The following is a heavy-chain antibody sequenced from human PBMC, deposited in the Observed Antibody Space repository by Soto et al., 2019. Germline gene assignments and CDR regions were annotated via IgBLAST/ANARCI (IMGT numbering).Heavy chain of an antibody. V-gene: IGHV3-21*01. CDR2: ISSSSSYI. CDR3: TREGIRYIDI. J-gene: IGHJ3*02. D-gene: IGHD5-18*01. Sequence: PAWSLKLCCASSGYILSIYVMTWVCQAPRKRLEWVSSISSSSSYIYYADSVKGRFTISRDNAKNSLYLQMNSLRSEYTAVYYCTREGIRYIDIWGQGTMDTVTS. CDR1: GYILSIYV.